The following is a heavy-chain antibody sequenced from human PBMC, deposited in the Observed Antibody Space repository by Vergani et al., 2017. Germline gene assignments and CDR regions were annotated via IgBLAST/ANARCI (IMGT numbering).Heavy chain of an antibody. J-gene: IGHJ4*02. CDR3: AKAAGMGITVSATIDS. CDR2: ISHDGSES. D-gene: IGHD3-10*02. V-gene: IGHV3-30*18. CDR1: GFTFSNFG. Sequence: QAKLVESGGGVVQPGGSLRLSCAASGFTFSNFGMHWVRQAPGKGLEWVALISHDGSESFYGTSVTGRLTISRDNSKNTLFLPLSSLKAEDTSVYYCAKAAGMGITVSATIDSWGQGTLVLVSS.